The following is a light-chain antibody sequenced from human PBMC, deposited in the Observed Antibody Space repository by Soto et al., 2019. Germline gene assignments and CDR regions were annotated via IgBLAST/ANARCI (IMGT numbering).Light chain of an antibody. V-gene: IGLV1-40*01. CDR3: QSYDSSLTHVV. Sequence: QSVLTQPPSVSGAPGQRVTISCTGSSSNIGAGYDVHWYQQLPGTAPKLLIYGNSNRPSGVPDRFSGSKSGTSASLAITGLQAEDEADYYCQSYDSSLTHVVFGGGTKLTFL. J-gene: IGLJ2*01. CDR2: GNS. CDR1: SSNIGAGYD.